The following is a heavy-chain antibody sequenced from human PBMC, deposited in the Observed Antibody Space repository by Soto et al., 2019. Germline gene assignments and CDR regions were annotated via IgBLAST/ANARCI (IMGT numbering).Heavy chain of an antibody. Sequence: SETLSLTCAVSGGSISSSNWWSWVRQPPGKGLEWIGEIYHSGSTNYNPSLKSRVTISVDKSKNQFSLKLSSVTAADTAVYYCARDRSGCRRGAPYFDYWGQGTLVTVSS. CDR2: IYHSGST. CDR1: GGSISSSNW. J-gene: IGHJ4*02. V-gene: IGHV4-4*02. D-gene: IGHD3-3*01. CDR3: ARDRSGCRRGAPYFDY.